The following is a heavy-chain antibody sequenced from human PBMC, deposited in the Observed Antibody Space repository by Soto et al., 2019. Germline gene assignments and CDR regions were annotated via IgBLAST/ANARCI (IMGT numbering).Heavy chain of an antibody. Sequence: QVQLQESGPGLVKPSGTLSLTCAVSGGSISSSNWWSWVRQPPGKGLEWIGEIYQGGSTNYNPSLKSRVTISVDKSKNQFSLKLGSVTAADTAVYYCARRGGYSYGKKLGYWGQGTLVTVSS. J-gene: IGHJ4*02. V-gene: IGHV4-4*02. CDR1: GGSISSSNW. CDR3: ARRGGYSYGKKLGY. D-gene: IGHD5-18*01. CDR2: IYQGGST.